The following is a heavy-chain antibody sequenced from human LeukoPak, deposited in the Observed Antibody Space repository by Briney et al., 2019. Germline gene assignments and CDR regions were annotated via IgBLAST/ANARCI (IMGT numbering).Heavy chain of an antibody. J-gene: IGHJ4*02. CDR3: VRTYDRSGHYYPDY. CDR2: IYPGDSDT. CDR1: GYNFPTYW. V-gene: IGHV5-51*01. D-gene: IGHD3-22*01. Sequence: GESLKISCKGSGYNFPTYWIGWVRQVPGKGLEWMGFIYPGDSDTKYSPSFQGQVTISVDESISTAYLQWSGLQASDTAIYYCVRTYDRSGHYYPDYWGQGTLVTVSS.